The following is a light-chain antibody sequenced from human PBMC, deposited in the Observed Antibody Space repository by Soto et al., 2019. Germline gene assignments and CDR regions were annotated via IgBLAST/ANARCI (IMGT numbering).Light chain of an antibody. Sequence: QSVLTQPASVSGSPGQSITISCTGTSSDVGKYNYVSWYQQHPGKAPKLMIYEVSNRPSGVSNRFSGSKSGNTASLTISGLQAEDEADYYCSSYTSSSTPWVFGGGTKLTVL. CDR3: SSYTSSSTPWV. CDR2: EVS. J-gene: IGLJ3*02. CDR1: SSDVGKYNY. V-gene: IGLV2-14*01.